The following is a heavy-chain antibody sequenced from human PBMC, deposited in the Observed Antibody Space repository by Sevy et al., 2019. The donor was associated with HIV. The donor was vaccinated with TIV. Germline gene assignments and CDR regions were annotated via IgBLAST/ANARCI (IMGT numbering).Heavy chain of an antibody. J-gene: IGHJ4*02. V-gene: IGHV1-2*02. D-gene: IGHD3-9*01. CDR3: ARCYDILTGYYRSYYFDY. Sequence: ASVKVSCKASGYTFTGYYMHWVRQAPGQGLEWMGWINPNSGGTNYAQKFQGRVTMTRDTSISTAYMELSRLRSDDTAVYYCARCYDILTGYYRSYYFDYWGQGTLVTVSS. CDR2: INPNSGGT. CDR1: GYTFTGYY.